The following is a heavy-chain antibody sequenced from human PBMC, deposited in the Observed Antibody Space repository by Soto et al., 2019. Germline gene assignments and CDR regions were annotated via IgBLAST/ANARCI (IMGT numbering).Heavy chain of an antibody. V-gene: IGHV4-59*01. J-gene: IGHJ5*02. CDR1: SGSISSYY. CDR2: IYYSGST. D-gene: IGHD2-15*01. CDR3: AGNELLVAATGWFDP. Sequence: ASETLSLTCTVSSGSISSYYWSWIRQPPGKGLEWIGYIYYSGSTNYNPSLKSRVTISVDTSKNQFSLKLSSVTAADTAVYYCAGNELLVAATGWFDPWGQGTLVTVSS.